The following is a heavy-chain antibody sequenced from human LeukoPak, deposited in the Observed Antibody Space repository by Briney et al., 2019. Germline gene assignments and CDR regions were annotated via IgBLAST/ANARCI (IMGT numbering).Heavy chain of an antibody. Sequence: GASAKVSCKASGYTFTGYYMHWVRQAPGQGLEWMGRINPNSGGTNYAQKFQGRVTMTRDTSISTAYMELSRLRSDDTAVYYCARLSEYCSSTSCYDWGQGTLVTVSS. J-gene: IGHJ4*02. V-gene: IGHV1-2*06. CDR1: GYTFTGYY. CDR2: INPNSGGT. D-gene: IGHD2-2*01. CDR3: ARLSEYCSSTSCYD.